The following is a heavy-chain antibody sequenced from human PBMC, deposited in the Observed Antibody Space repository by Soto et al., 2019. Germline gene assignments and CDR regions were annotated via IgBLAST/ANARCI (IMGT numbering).Heavy chain of an antibody. CDR2: ISYDGSNK. CDR3: AKDRDRDWSTEDY. Sequence: QAGGSLRLSCAASGFTFSSYGMHWVRQAPGKGLEWVAVISYDGSNKYYADSVKGRFTISRDNSKNTLYLQMNSLRAEDTAVYYCAKDRDRDWSTEDYWGQGTLVTVSS. D-gene: IGHD3-9*01. V-gene: IGHV3-30*18. CDR1: GFTFSSYG. J-gene: IGHJ4*02.